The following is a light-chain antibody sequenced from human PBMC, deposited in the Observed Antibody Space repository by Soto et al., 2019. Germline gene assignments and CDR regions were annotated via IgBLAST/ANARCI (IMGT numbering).Light chain of an antibody. Sequence: EIVLTQSADTLSLSRVERATLSCRASQSVSSSYLAWYQQKPGQAPRLLIYGASSRATGIPDRFGGSGSGTDFTLTISRLEPEDFAVYYCQQYGSSPLTFGGGTKWIS. V-gene: IGKV3-20*01. J-gene: IGKJ4*01. CDR1: QSVSSSY. CDR2: GAS. CDR3: QQYGSSPLT.